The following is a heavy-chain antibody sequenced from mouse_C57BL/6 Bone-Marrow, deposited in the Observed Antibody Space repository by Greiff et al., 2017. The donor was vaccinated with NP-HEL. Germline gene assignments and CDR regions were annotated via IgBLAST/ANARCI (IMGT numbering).Heavy chain of an antibody. CDR1: GFSLTSYG. CDR2: ILRGGST. Sequence: QVQLQQSGPGLVQPSQSLSITCTVSGFSLTSYGVHWVRQSPGKGLEWLGVILRGGSTAYNAAFMSRLSITKDNSKSQVCFKMNSLQADDTAIYYCAKGDRWLLLDYWGQGTTLTVSS. D-gene: IGHD2-3*01. J-gene: IGHJ2*01. V-gene: IGHV2-5*01. CDR3: AKGDRWLLLDY.